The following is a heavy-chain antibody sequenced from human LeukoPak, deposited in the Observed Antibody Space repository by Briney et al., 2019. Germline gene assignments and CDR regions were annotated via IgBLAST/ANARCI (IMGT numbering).Heavy chain of an antibody. J-gene: IGHJ4*02. D-gene: IGHD2-15*01. V-gene: IGHV3-7*01. CDR2: INPPGSET. CDR1: GFSLSAYW. Sequence: PGGPLRLSCAASGFSLSAYWRTCLPQAPGTGLECVANINPPGSETYYVDPVTSRFIISKDNANKLVYLKMKSLRAEETAVYHCARFGYVAAVDVWGRGTPVTVSS. CDR3: ARFGYVAAVDV.